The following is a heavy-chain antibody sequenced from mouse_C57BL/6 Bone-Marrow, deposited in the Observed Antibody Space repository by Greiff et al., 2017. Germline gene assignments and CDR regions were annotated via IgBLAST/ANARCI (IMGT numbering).Heavy chain of an antibody. CDR2: IYPYNGVS. J-gene: IGHJ4*01. Sequence: EVQLQQSGPELVKPGASVKISCKASGYSFTGYYMHWVKQSHGNILDWIGYIYPYNGVSSYNQKFKGKATLTVDKSSSTAYMELRSLTSEDSAVYYCARNYDYDGRDYYAMDYWGQGTSVTVSS. V-gene: IGHV1-31*01. CDR3: ARNYDYDGRDYYAMDY. CDR1: GYSFTGYY. D-gene: IGHD2-4*01.